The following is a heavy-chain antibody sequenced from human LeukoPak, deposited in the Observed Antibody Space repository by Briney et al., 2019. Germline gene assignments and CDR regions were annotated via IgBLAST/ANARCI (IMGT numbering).Heavy chain of an antibody. V-gene: IGHV3-7*03. Sequence: GGSLRPSCAASGFTFSNYWMSWVRQAPGKGLEWVANIKGDGSYKYYVDSVKGRFTIPRDNAKSSVYLQMNTLRAEDTAVYYCATSADSSGNDWGQGTLVTVSS. D-gene: IGHD3-22*01. CDR1: GFTFSNYW. CDR3: ATSADSSGND. J-gene: IGHJ4*02. CDR2: IKGDGSYK.